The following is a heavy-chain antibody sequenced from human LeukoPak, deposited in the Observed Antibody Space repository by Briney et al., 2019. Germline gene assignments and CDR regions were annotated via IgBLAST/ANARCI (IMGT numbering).Heavy chain of an antibody. CDR2: IVVGSGNT. CDR3: AADLGYYDSSGPCGY. Sequence: AAVKVPFKASGFTFTSSPVQGVRQPRGQRLEWIGWIVVGSGNTNYAQKFQERVTITRYMSTSKAYMELSSLRSEDTAVYYCAADLGYYDSSGPCGYWGQGTLVTVSS. J-gene: IGHJ4*02. D-gene: IGHD3-22*01. CDR1: GFTFTSSP. V-gene: IGHV1-58*01.